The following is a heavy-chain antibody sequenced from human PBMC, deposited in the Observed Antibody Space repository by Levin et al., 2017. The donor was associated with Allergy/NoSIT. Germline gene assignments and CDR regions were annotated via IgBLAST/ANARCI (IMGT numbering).Heavy chain of an antibody. CDR2: ISSSSSTI. CDR1: GFTFSSYS. V-gene: IGHV3-48*01. J-gene: IGHJ5*02. CDR3: AGDRAGYSWKRDWFDP. D-gene: IGHD1-20*01. Sequence: PGGSLRLSCAASGFTFSSYSMNWVRQAPGKGLEWVSYISSSSSTIYYADSVKGRFTISRDNAKNSLYLQMNSLRAEDTAVYYCAGDRAGYSWKRDWFDPWGQGTLVTVSS.